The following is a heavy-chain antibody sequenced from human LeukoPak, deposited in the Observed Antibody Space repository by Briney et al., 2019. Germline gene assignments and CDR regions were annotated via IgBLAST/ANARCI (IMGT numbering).Heavy chain of an antibody. V-gene: IGHV4-4*07. CDR2: IYTSGST. Sequence: SETLSLTCTVSGGSISSYYWSWIRQPAGKGLEWIGRIYTSGSTNYNPSLKGRVTMSVDTSKNQFSLKLSSVTAADTAVYYCARIRYSGYDPYYFDYWGQGTLVTVSS. J-gene: IGHJ4*02. CDR3: ARIRYSGYDPYYFDY. D-gene: IGHD5-12*01. CDR1: GGSISSYY.